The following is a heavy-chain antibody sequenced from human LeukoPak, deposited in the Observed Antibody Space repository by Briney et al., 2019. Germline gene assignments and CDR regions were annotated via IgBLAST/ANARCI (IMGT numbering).Heavy chain of an antibody. D-gene: IGHD6-19*01. V-gene: IGHV4-39*07. J-gene: IGHJ4*02. CDR2: IYDSGST. CDR3: ARGGGWYLVR. Sequence: SETLSLTCTVSGGSIRSSYYYWGWIRQPPGKGLEWIGSIYDSGSTYYNPSLKSRVTISVDTSKNQFSLKLSSVTAADTAVYYCARGGGWYLVRWGQGTLVTVFS. CDR1: GGSIRSSYYY.